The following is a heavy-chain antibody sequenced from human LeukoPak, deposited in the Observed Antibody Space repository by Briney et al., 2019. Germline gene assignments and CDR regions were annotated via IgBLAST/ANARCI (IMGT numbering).Heavy chain of an antibody. CDR3: ARQSIEAVMVRGAGFDY. V-gene: IGHV4-59*01. CDR2: IYYSGST. Sequence: SETLSLTCTVSGGSISSYYWSWIRQPPWKGLEWIGYIYYSGSTNYNPSLKSRVTISVDTSKNQFSLKLSSVTAADTAVYYCARQSIEAVMVRGAGFDYWGQGTLVTVSS. CDR1: GGSISSYY. D-gene: IGHD3-10*01. J-gene: IGHJ4*02.